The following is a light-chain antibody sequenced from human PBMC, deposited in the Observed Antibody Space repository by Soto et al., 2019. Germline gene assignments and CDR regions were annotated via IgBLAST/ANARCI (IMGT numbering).Light chain of an antibody. CDR1: QSVSSSY. CDR2: GAS. V-gene: IGKV3-20*01. J-gene: IGKJ3*01. Sequence: EIVLTQSPGTLSLSPGERATLSCRASQSVSSSYLTWYQQKPGQAPRLLIYGASSRATGIPDRFSGSGSATDFTLTITRLEPEDFEVYYCQQYGSSAFTFGPGTKVDIK. CDR3: QQYGSSAFT.